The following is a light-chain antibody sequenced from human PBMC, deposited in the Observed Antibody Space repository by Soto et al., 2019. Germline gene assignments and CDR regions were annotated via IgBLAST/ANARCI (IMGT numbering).Light chain of an antibody. J-gene: IGLJ3*02. CDR3: SSYTTSSSGV. V-gene: IGLV2-14*01. CDR2: EVS. Sequence: QSVLTQPASVSGSPGQSITISCTGTSSDVGAYNYVSWYQQHPGKAPKVMIYEVSNRPSGVSNRFSGSKSGNTASLTISGLQAEDEADYHCSSYTTSSSGVFGGGTKVTVL. CDR1: SSDVGAYNY.